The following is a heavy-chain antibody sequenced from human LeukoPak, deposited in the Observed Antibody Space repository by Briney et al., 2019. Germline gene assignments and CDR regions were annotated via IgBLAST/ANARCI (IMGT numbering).Heavy chain of an antibody. J-gene: IGHJ4*02. Sequence: PGGSLRLSCTASGFTFSDYAMSWVRQAPGKGLEWVATMSFDVNNKYYADSVRGRFTISRDNSENTLYLQMNSLRAEDTAVYSCARGFCTSSSCYNDYWGQGTLVTVSS. CDR1: GFTFSDYA. V-gene: IGHV3-30*04. CDR3: ARGFCTSSSCYNDY. CDR2: MSFDVNNK. D-gene: IGHD2-2*02.